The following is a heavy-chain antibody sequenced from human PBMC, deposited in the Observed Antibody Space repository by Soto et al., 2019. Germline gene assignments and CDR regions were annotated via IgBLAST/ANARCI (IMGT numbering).Heavy chain of an antibody. CDR3: AKRSRTPAAMKSPFDY. V-gene: IGHV3-23*01. D-gene: IGHD2-2*01. CDR1: GFTFSNYA. Sequence: EVQLLESGGGLVQPGGSLRLYCAASGFTFSNYAMSWVRQGPGKGLEWVSTVSGGGDSTYYADSVKGRYTIPRDNSKNTLYLKVNSLRAEDTAAYYCAKRSRTPAAMKSPFDYWGQGTLVTVSS. J-gene: IGHJ4*02. CDR2: VSGGGDST.